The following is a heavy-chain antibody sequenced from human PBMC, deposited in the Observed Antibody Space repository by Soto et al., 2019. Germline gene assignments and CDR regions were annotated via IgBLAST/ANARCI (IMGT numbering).Heavy chain of an antibody. D-gene: IGHD1-26*01. CDR1: GFTFSDYY. J-gene: IGHJ4*02. Sequence: PGGSLRLSCAASGFTFSDYYMSWIRQAPGKGLKWVSYISSSGSTIYYADSVKGRFTISRDKSKNKLYLQMNSLRVEDTAVYHCVLLALGNFAYWGQGILVTVSS. CDR3: VLLALGNFAY. CDR2: ISSSGSTI. V-gene: IGHV3-11*01.